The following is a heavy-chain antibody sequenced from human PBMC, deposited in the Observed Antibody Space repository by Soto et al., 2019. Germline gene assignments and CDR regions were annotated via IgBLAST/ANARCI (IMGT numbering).Heavy chain of an antibody. V-gene: IGHV4-31*03. D-gene: IGHD2-8*01. CDR1: GGSISSGGYY. CDR3: ARAPVCTNGVCYTTRGRYSYYYYGMDV. CDR2: IYYSGST. Sequence: SETLSLTCTVSGGSISSGGYYWSWIRQHPGKGLEWIGYIYYSGSTYYNPPLKSRVTISVDTSKNQFSLKLSSVTAADTAVYYCARAPVCTNGVCYTTRGRYSYYYYGMDVWGQGTTVTVSS. J-gene: IGHJ6*02.